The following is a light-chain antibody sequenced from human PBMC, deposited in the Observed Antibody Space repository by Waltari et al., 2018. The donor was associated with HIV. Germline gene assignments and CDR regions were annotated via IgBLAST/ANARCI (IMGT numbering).Light chain of an antibody. CDR1: SSTIGSND. CDR2: DNY. V-gene: IGLV1-51*01. Sequence: QSVLTQPPSVSAAPGPRLPISCPGSSSTIGSNDFSWYQQIPGTAPKLLIFDNYKRPSGIPDRFSGSKSGTSATLGITGLQTGDEADYYCGTWDSGLSAVVFGGGTKLTVL. CDR3: GTWDSGLSAVV. J-gene: IGLJ3*02.